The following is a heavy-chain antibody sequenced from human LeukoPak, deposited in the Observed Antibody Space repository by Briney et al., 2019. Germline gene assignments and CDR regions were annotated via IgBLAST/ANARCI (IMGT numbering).Heavy chain of an antibody. V-gene: IGHV3-21*04. CDR2: ISSSSSYI. J-gene: IGHJ6*02. D-gene: IGHD3-22*01. CDR1: GFTFSSYS. CDR3: ASGNHYDSTMDV. Sequence: GGSLRLSCAASGFTFSSYSMNWVRQAPGKGLEWVSSISSSSSYIYYADSVKGRFTISRGNSKNTLYLQMNSLRAEDTAVYYCASGNHYDSTMDVWGQGTTVTVSS.